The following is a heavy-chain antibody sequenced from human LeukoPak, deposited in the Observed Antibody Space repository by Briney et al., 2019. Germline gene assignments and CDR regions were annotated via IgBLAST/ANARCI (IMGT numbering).Heavy chain of an antibody. J-gene: IGHJ3*02. CDR3: ARQPAGTAAFDI. CDR1: GASIDSYY. CDR2: THNNGDS. Sequence: PSETLSLTCTVSGASIDSYYWSWIRQPPGKGLKWIGYTHNNGDSNYNPSLKSRLTISVDTSKNEVSLVLTSVTAADTALYYCARQPAGTAAFDIWAQGTMVIVSA. D-gene: IGHD1-14*01. V-gene: IGHV4-59*08.